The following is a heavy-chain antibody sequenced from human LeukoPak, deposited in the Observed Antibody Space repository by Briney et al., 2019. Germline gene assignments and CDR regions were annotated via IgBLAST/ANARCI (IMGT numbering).Heavy chain of an antibody. D-gene: IGHD3-3*01. CDR1: XGSFSGYY. Sequence: TLSLTCAVXXGSFSGYYWSWIRQPPGKGLEWIGEINHSGSTNYNPSLKSRVTISVDTSKNQFSLKLSSVTAADTAVYYCARRRDFWSGLDYWGQGTLVTVSS. J-gene: IGHJ4*02. CDR3: ARRRDFWSGLDY. V-gene: IGHV4-34*01. CDR2: INHSGST.